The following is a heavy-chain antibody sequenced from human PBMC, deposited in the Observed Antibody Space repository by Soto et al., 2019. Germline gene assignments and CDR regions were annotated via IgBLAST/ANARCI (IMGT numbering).Heavy chain of an antibody. CDR2: ITAGNGNT. J-gene: IGHJ4*02. Sequence: QVQLVQSGAEVKKPGASVKVSCKASGYTFTNYAMHWVRQAPGQRLEWMGWITAGNGNTNYSPKFQGRVTITRDTSASTAYMELSSLRSEDTAIYYCVRDPPPGYVETPYYFDYWGQGTLVTVSS. CDR1: GYTFTNYA. D-gene: IGHD1-1*01. CDR3: VRDPPPGYVETPYYFDY. V-gene: IGHV1-3*01.